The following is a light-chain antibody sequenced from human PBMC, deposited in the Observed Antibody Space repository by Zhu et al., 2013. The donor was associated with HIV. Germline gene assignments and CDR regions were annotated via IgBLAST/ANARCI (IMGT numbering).Light chain of an antibody. Sequence: EIVMTQSPATLSVSPGESATLSCRASQNIGSKLAWYQQKPGQAPRLVIYGASTRASGIPARFSGSGSGTEFTLTISSLQPDDFATYYCQQYNSYPLTFGGGTKVEIK. CDR1: QNIGSK. V-gene: IGKV3-15*01. CDR3: QQYNSYPLT. CDR2: GAS. J-gene: IGKJ4*01.